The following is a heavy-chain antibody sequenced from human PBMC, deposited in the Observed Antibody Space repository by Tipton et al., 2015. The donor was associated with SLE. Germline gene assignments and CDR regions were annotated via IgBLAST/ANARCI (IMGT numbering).Heavy chain of an antibody. V-gene: IGHV4-61*08. CDR2: IYYSGST. Sequence: LRLSCTVSGGSISSGDYYWSWIRQPPGKGLEWIGYIYYSGSTNYNPSLKSRVTISVDTSKNQFSLKLSSVTAADTAVYYCARDPGRALHAFDIWGQGTMVTVSS. D-gene: IGHD5-24*01. J-gene: IGHJ3*02. CDR1: GGSISSGDYY. CDR3: ARDPGRALHAFDI.